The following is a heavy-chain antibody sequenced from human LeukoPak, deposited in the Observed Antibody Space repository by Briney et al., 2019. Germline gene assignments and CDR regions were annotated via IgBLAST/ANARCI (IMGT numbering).Heavy chain of an antibody. CDR1: GGSISNNY. J-gene: IGHJ4*02. V-gene: IGHV4-59*01. CDR2: IYYSDGST. D-gene: IGHD6-19*01. CDR3: AREGVIAVDYFDY. Sequence: SETLSLTCTVSGGSISNNYWSWIRQPPGKGLEWIGYIYYSDGSTNYNPSFKSRVSISIDTSKNQFSLQLNSVTAADTAVYYCAREGVIAVDYFDYWGQGALVTVSS.